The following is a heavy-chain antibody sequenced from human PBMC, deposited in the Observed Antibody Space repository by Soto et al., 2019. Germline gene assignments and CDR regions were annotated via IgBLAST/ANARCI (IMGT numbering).Heavy chain of an antibody. CDR2: IYYSGST. CDR3: ASHDYAHYGIDV. CDR1: GGSISSGDYY. D-gene: IGHD4-17*01. J-gene: IGHJ6*02. V-gene: IGHV4-30-4*01. Sequence: QVQLQESGPGLVKPSQTLSLTCTVSGGSISSGDYYWSWIRQPPGKGLEWIGYIYYSGSTYYNPSLKRRVTISVDTSTNKFSLKLSSVTAADTAVYYCASHDYAHYGIDVWGQGTTVTVSS.